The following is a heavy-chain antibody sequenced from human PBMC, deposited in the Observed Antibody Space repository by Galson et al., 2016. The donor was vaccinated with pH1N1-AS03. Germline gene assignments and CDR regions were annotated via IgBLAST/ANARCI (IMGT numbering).Heavy chain of an antibody. CDR2: IYNGGRT. Sequence: SLRLSCAASGFTVSSNYMSWVRRAPGRGLEWVSFIYNGGRTLYADSVKGRFTISRDSSKNTLYLQMDSLETEDTAVYYCARNSYEDVDLEGFYFDYWGQGTLVTVSS. J-gene: IGHJ4*02. CDR1: GFTVSSNY. V-gene: IGHV3-53*01. CDR3: ARNSYEDVDLEGFYFDY. D-gene: IGHD3-22*01.